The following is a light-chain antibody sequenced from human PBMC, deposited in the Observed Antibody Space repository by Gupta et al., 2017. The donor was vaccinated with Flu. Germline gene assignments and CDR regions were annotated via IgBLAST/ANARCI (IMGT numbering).Light chain of an antibody. CDR2: QVS. CDR1: QSLVYSDGNIY. J-gene: IGKJ1*01. V-gene: IGKV2-30*01. Sequence: DVVMTQSPLSLPVTLGQPASISCRSSQSLVYSDGNIYLHWIQQRPGQSPRRLIYQVSHRECGVPDRFSGSGSGTDFTLKISRVEAEDVGVYYCRQGGRWPWAFGQGTKVEIK. CDR3: RQGGRWPWA.